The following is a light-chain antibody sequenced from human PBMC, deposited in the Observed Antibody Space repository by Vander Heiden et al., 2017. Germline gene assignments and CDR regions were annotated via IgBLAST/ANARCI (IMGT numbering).Light chain of an antibody. Sequence: SYELTQPPSVSVSPGQTASITCSGDKLGDQYACWYQQKPGQSLVLVIYQDSKRPSGISELFSGSNSGNTATLTISGTQAMDEADYYCQAWDSSTVVFGGGTKLTVL. CDR2: QDS. CDR3: QAWDSSTVV. V-gene: IGLV3-1*01. J-gene: IGLJ2*01. CDR1: KLGDQY.